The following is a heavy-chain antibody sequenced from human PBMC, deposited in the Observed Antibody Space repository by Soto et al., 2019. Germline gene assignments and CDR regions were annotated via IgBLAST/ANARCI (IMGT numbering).Heavy chain of an antibody. D-gene: IGHD1-1*01. Sequence: LSLTCTVSGASISGFYWSWIRKSAGKGLEWIGRIYATGTTDYNPSLKSRVMMSVDTSKRQFSLKLRSVTAAGTAVYYCVRDGTKTLRDWFDPWGQGISVTVSS. CDR3: VRDGTKTLRDWFDP. V-gene: IGHV4-4*07. CDR2: IYATGTT. J-gene: IGHJ5*02. CDR1: GASISGFY.